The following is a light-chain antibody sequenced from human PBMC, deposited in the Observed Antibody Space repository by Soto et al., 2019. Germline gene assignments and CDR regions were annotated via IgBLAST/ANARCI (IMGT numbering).Light chain of an antibody. CDR1: QTISSW. J-gene: IGKJ1*01. V-gene: IGKV1-39*01. CDR2: AAS. CDR3: QQSYSTTWT. Sequence: TQSPGTLSLSPGERATLSCRASQTISSWLAWYQQKPGKAPKLLIYAASSLQSGVPSRFSGSGSETDFTLTISSLQPEDFATYSCQQSYSTTWTFGQGTKVDIK.